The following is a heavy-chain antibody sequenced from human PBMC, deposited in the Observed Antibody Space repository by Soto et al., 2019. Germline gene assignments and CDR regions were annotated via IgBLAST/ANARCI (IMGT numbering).Heavy chain of an antibody. CDR2: IYYSGST. Sequence: PSETLSLTCTVSGGSISSYYWSWIRQPPGKGLEWIGYIYYSGSTNYNPSLKSRVTISVDTSKNQFSLKLSSVTAADTAVYYCARCEHDWTFSGFYPRGQGTLVTVSS. D-gene: IGHD3-9*01. CDR1: GGSISSYY. J-gene: IGHJ5*02. CDR3: ARCEHDWTFSGFYP. V-gene: IGHV4-59*01.